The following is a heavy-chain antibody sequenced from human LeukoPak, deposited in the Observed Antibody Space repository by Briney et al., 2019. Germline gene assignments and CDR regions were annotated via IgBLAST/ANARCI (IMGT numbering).Heavy chain of an antibody. CDR1: GFTFSSYG. CDR3: AKDDGTYYDFWSGYRALDY. V-gene: IGHV3-33*06. J-gene: IGHJ4*02. CDR2: IWYDGSNK. D-gene: IGHD3-3*01. Sequence: GRSLRLSCAASGFTFSSYGMHWVRQAPGKGLEWVAVIWYDGSNKYYADSVKGRFTISRDNSKNTLYLQMNSLRAEDTAVYYCAKDDGTYYDFWSGYRALDYWGQGTLVTVSS.